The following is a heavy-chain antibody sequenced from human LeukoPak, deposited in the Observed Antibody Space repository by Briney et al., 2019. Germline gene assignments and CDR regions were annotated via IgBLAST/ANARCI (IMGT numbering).Heavy chain of an antibody. CDR2: ISAYNGNT. J-gene: IGHJ5*02. V-gene: IGHV1-18*01. D-gene: IGHD2-2*03. CDR1: GYTFTNYG. Sequence: ASVKVSCKASGYTFTNYGISWVRQAPGQGLEWMGWISAYNGNTNYAQKLQGRVTMTTDTSTSTAYMELRSLRSDDTAVYYCARDGYCSSTSCYEGWFDPWGQGTLVTVSS. CDR3: ARDGYCSSTSCYEGWFDP.